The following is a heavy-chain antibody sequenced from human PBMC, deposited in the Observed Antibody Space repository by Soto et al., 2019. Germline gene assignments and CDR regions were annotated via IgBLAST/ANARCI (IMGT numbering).Heavy chain of an antibody. J-gene: IGHJ5*02. CDR3: ARIIACSGGSCYWFDP. CDR2: IFSNDEK. V-gene: IGHV2-26*01. CDR1: GFSLSNPRMG. D-gene: IGHD2-15*01. Sequence: QVTLKESGPVLVNPTETLTLTCTVSGFSLSNPRMGVSWIRQPPGKALEWLAHIFSNDEKSYSTSLKSRLTISKDTSKSQVVLTMTNMDPVDTATYYCARIIACSGGSCYWFDPWGQGTLVTVSS.